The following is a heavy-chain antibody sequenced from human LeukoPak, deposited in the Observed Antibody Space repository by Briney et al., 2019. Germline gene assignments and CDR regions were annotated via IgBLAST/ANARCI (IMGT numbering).Heavy chain of an antibody. CDR3: ARPYSSSRLDAFDI. CDR2: IYTSGST. Sequence: SQTLSLTCTVSGGSISSGSYYWSWIRQPAGKGLEWIGRIYTSGSTNYNPSLKSRVTISVDTSKNQFSLKLSSVTAADTAVYYCARPYSSSRLDAFDIWGQGTMVTVSS. J-gene: IGHJ3*02. V-gene: IGHV4-61*02. CDR1: GGSISSGSYY. D-gene: IGHD6-6*01.